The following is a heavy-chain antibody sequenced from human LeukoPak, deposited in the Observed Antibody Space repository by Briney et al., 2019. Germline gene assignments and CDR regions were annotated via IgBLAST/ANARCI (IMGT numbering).Heavy chain of an antibody. CDR3: ARALPAASHTSFDY. V-gene: IGHV3-66*01. J-gene: IGHJ4*02. Sequence: GGSLRLSCAASGFTVSSEYMSWVRQAPGKGLEWVSIIYSGGTTYYADSVKGRFTISRDISKNTVYLQMNNLRAEDTALFYCARALPAASHTSFDYWGQGALVTVSS. CDR2: IYSGGTT. CDR1: GFTVSSEY. D-gene: IGHD2-2*01.